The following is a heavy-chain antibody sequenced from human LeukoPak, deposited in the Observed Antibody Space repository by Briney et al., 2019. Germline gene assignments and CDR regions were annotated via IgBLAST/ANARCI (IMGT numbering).Heavy chain of an antibody. D-gene: IGHD3-22*01. J-gene: IGHJ4*02. CDR2: IYNDGTT. CDR1: GITVSSNY. CDR3: ARQYSYDSSGYYPWDY. V-gene: IGHV3-66*04. Sequence: PGGSLRLSRAASGITVSSNYMSWVRQAPGKGLEWVSFIYNDGTTYYADSVKGRFIISRDKSKNTVSLQMNSLRADDTAVYYCARQYSYDSSGYYPWDYWGQGTLVTVSS.